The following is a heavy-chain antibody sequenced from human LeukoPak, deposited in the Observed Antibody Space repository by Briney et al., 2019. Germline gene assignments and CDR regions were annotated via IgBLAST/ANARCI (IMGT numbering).Heavy chain of an antibody. CDR1: GGTFSSYA. CDR2: IIPILGIA. D-gene: IGHD5-24*01. Sequence: SVKVSCKASGGTFSSYAISWVRQAPGQGLEWMGRIIPILGIANYAQKFQGRVTITADKSTSTAYMELSSLRSEDTAVYYCARSAGWLQSIAGNHFDYWGQGTLVTVSS. J-gene: IGHJ4*02. V-gene: IGHV1-69*04. CDR3: ARSAGWLQSIAGNHFDY.